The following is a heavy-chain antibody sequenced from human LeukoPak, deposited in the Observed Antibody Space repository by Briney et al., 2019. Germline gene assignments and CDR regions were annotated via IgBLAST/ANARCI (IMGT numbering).Heavy chain of an antibody. J-gene: IGHJ4*02. V-gene: IGHV4-59*02. CDR1: GGSVSSYY. D-gene: IGHD3-16*01. CDR3: ARGRYGWLPFDY. CDR2: IYYSGST. Sequence: SETLSLTCTVSGGSVSSYYWSWIRQPPGKGLEWIGYIYYSGSTNYNPSLKSRVTISVDTSKNQFTLKLSSVTAADTAVYYCARGRYGWLPFDYWGQGTLVTVSS.